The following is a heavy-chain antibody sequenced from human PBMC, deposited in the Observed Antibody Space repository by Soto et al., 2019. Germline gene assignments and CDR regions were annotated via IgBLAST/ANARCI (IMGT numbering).Heavy chain of an antibody. Sequence: QVQLQESGPGLVKPSQTLSLTCTVSGGSISRGDYYWSWIRQPPGKGLEWIGYIYYSGSTYSNPSLKSRVTISVDTSKNQFSLKLSSVTAADTAVYYCARESPMVAAIWGQGTLVTVSS. CDR2: IYYSGST. J-gene: IGHJ4*02. D-gene: IGHD2-15*01. CDR3: ARESPMVAAI. CDR1: GGSISRGDYY. V-gene: IGHV4-30-4*01.